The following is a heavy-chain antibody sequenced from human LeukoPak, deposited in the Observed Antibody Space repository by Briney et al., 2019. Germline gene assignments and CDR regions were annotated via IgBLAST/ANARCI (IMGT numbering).Heavy chain of an antibody. CDR1: GFTFDDYG. CDR2: VNWNGGST. V-gene: IGHV3-20*04. Sequence: TGGSLRLSCAASGFTFDDYGMSWVRQAPGKGLEWVSGVNWNGGSTGYADSVKGRFTISRDNAKNSLYLQMNSLRAEDTALYYCARDSYGSGSYSTDYWGQGTLVTVSS. D-gene: IGHD3-10*01. CDR3: ARDSYGSGSYSTDY. J-gene: IGHJ4*02.